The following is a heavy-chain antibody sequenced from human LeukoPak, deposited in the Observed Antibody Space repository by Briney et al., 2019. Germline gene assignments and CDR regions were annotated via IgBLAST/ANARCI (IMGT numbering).Heavy chain of an antibody. CDR2: VSIGRST. Sequence: GGSLRLSCAASRFTFSSYAMSWVRQAPGEGLEWVSSVSIGRSTYYADSVKGRFTISRDNAKNSVYLQMNSLRAEDTAVYYCARGQDYYYYYMDVWGKGTTVIVSS. V-gene: IGHV3-23*01. CDR1: RFTFSSYA. J-gene: IGHJ6*03. CDR3: ARGQDYYYYYMDV.